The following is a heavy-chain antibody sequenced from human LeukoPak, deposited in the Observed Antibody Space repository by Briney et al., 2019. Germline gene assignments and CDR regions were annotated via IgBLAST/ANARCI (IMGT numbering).Heavy chain of an antibody. Sequence: ETLSLTCTVSGGSIRSYYWNWIRQAPGKGLEWVGFISYSGYTSNRPSLKSRVAISIDTAKSQFSLRLSSMTAADTAIYYCARGRNDNGGMFFDSWAQGTLVTVSS. CDR1: GGSIRSYY. J-gene: IGHJ4*02. CDR2: ISYSGYT. V-gene: IGHV4-59*13. D-gene: IGHD4-23*01. CDR3: ARGRNDNGGMFFDS.